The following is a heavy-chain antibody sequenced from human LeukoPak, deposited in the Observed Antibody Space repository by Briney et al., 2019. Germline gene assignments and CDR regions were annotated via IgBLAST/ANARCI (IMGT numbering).Heavy chain of an antibody. CDR2: IIPIFGTA. CDR1: GGTFSSYA. D-gene: IGHD6-13*01. J-gene: IGHJ4*02. Sequence: SVKVSCKASGGTFSSYAISWARQAPGQGLEWMGRIIPIFGTANYAQKFQGRVTITTDESTSTAYMELSSLRSEDTAVYYCARGGSRGENYFDYWGQGTLVTVSS. V-gene: IGHV1-69*05. CDR3: ARGGSRGENYFDY.